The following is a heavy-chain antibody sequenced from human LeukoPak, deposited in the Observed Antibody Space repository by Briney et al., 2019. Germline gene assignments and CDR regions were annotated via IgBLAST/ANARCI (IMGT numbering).Heavy chain of an antibody. J-gene: IGHJ5*02. CDR2: IYPGDSDT. V-gene: IGHV5-51*01. Sequence: GESLKISCKGSGYSFTSYWIGWVRQMPGKALEWMGIIYPGDSDTRYSPSFQGQVTISADKSISTAYLQWSSLKASDTAMYYCARRGKGYSYGYLGWWFDPWGQGTLVTVSS. CDR3: ARRGKGYSYGYLGWWFDP. CDR1: GYSFTSYW. D-gene: IGHD5-18*01.